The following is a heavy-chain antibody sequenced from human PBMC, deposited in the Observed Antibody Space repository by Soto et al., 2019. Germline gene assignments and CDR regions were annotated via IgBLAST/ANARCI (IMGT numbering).Heavy chain of an antibody. D-gene: IGHD2-21*02. CDR1: GFSLSTSGVG. CDR3: IQSRCGGDCLQSYASHYYYGMDV. Sequence: QITLKESGPTLVKPTQTLTLTCTFSGFSLSTSGVGVGWIRQPPGKALEWLALIYWDDDKRYSPSLRSRLTSNTDNSKNPVVLTMTNMDPVDTATSYCIQSRCGGDCLQSYASHYYYGMDVWGQGTTVTVSS. J-gene: IGHJ6*02. CDR2: IYWDDDK. V-gene: IGHV2-5*02.